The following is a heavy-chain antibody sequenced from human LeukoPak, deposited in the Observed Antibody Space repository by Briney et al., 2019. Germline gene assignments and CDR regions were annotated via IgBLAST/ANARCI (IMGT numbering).Heavy chain of an antibody. CDR3: AKTVGSGMVRGVISYFDY. J-gene: IGHJ4*02. CDR1: GFTFSSYA. V-gene: IGHV3-23*01. Sequence: GGSLRLSCAASGFTFSSYAMSWVRQAPGKGLEWVSAISGSGGSTYYADSVKGRFTISRDSSKNTLYLQMNSLRAEDTAVYYCAKTVGSGMVRGVISYFDYWGQGTLVTVSS. D-gene: IGHD3-10*01. CDR2: ISGSGGST.